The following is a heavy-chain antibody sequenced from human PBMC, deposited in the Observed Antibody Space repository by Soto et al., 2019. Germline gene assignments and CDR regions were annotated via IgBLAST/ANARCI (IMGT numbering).Heavy chain of an antibody. CDR3: AREEWLRANGMDV. Sequence: SQTLSLTCAISGDSVSSNSAAWNWIRQSQSRGLEWLGRTYYRSKWYNDYAVSVKSRITINPDTSKNHFSLQLNSVTPEDTAVYYCAREEWLRANGMDVWGQGTTVTVSS. V-gene: IGHV6-1*01. CDR2: TYYRSKWYN. J-gene: IGHJ6*02. D-gene: IGHD6-19*01. CDR1: GDSVSSNSAA.